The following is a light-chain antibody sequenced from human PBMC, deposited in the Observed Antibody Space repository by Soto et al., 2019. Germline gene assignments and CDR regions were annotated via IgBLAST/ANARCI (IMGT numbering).Light chain of an antibody. V-gene: IGLV2-8*01. CDR1: SSDVGGYDY. CDR2: EVT. Sequence: QSVLTQPPSASGSPGQSVTISCTGSSSDVGGYDYVSWYQQRPGKAPKLLIHEVTKRPSGVPDRFSGSKSGNTASLPVSGLQAEDEADYYCSSYAGRTLYVFGTGTNVTVL. J-gene: IGLJ1*01. CDR3: SSYAGRTLYV.